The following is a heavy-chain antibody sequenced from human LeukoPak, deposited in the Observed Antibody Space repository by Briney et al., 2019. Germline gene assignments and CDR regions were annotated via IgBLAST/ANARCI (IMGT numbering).Heavy chain of an antibody. CDR3: ARGYCTNGVCYYGMDV. J-gene: IGHJ6*02. CDR1: GFIFNNYA. Sequence: GGSLRLSCAGFGFIFNNYAMHWVRQPPGKGLEWVSGISWNSGSIDYADSVKGRFTISRDNAKKSLNLQMNSLRVEDTAVYYCARGYCTNGVCYYGMDVWGQGTTVTVSS. CDR2: ISWNSGSI. V-gene: IGHV3-9*01. D-gene: IGHD2-8*01.